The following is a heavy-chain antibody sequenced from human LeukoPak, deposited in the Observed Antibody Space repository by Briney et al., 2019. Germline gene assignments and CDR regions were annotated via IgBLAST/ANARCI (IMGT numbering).Heavy chain of an antibody. J-gene: IGHJ4*02. D-gene: IGHD3-22*01. CDR2: ISGSGGST. CDR3: ARDLGYYDSSGYIMGGFDY. Sequence: GGSLRLSCAASGFTFSSYAMSWVRQAPGKGLEWVSAISGSGGSTYYADSVKGRFTISRDNSKNTLYLQMNSLRAEDTAVYYCARDLGYYDSSGYIMGGFDYWGQGTLVTVSS. CDR1: GFTFSSYA. V-gene: IGHV3-23*01.